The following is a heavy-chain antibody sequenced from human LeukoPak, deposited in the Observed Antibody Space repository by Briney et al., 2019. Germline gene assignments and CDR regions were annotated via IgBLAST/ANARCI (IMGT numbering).Heavy chain of an antibody. CDR2: ISGSGVST. CDR3: AKDAGTLYGSDSYYFDY. CDR1: GFTFSSYA. V-gene: IGHV3-23*01. J-gene: IGHJ4*02. Sequence: GGSLRLSCAASGFTFSSYAMSWVRQAPGKGLEWVSVISGSGVSTYYADSVKGRFTISRDNSKNTLYLQMNSLRAEDTAVYYCAKDAGTLYGSDSYYFDYWGQGTLVTVSS. D-gene: IGHD3-10*01.